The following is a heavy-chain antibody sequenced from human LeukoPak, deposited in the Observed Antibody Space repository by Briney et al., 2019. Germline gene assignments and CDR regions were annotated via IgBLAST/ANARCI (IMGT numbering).Heavy chain of an antibody. CDR3: AKVGIFGLVTYYFDY. D-gene: IGHD3/OR15-3a*01. CDR2: ISWNSGLI. V-gene: IGHV3-9*01. J-gene: IGHJ4*02. CDR1: GFTFDEYA. Sequence: GGSLRLSCAASGFTFDEYAMHWVRQAPGKGLEWVSGISWNSGLIDYADSVKGRFTISRDNAKNSLYLQMNSLKAEDTAFYYCAKVGIFGLVTYYFDYWGQRTLVTVSS.